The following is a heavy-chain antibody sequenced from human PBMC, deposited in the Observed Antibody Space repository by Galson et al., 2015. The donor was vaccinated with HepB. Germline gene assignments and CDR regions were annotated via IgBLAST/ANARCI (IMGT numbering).Heavy chain of an antibody. CDR2: IYWDDDK. Sequence: PALVKPTQTLTLTCTFSGFSLSTSGVGVGWIRQPPGKALEWLALIYWDDDKRYSPSLKSRLTITKDTSKHQVVLTMTNMDPVDTATYYCAHSRLLPTLSPGAFDIWGQGTMVTVSS. CDR1: GFSLSTSGVG. D-gene: IGHD5-12*01. V-gene: IGHV2-5*02. J-gene: IGHJ3*02. CDR3: AHSRLLPTLSPGAFDI.